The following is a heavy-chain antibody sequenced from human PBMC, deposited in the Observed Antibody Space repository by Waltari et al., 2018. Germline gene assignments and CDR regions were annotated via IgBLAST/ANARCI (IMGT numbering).Heavy chain of an antibody. CDR1: GGPISSSSYY. V-gene: IGHV4-39*01. J-gene: IGHJ5*02. CDR3: ARHFSSGMAAAGTHNWFDP. Sequence: QLQLQESGPGLVKPSETLSLTCTVSGGPISSSSYYWGWIRQPPGKGMGWIGVIHYRGGTYYNPSVKSRVTISEDTSKNQFSLKLSSVTAADTAVYFGARHFSSGMAAAGTHNWFDPWGQGTLVTVSS. CDR2: IHYRGGT. D-gene: IGHD6-13*01.